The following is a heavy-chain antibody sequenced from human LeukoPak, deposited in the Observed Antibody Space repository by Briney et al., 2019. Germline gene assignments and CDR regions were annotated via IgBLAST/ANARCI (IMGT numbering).Heavy chain of an antibody. CDR3: AREGSGWYYFDY. Sequence: ASVKVSCKASGYTFTAYYMHWVRQAPGQGLEWMGSINPNSGGTNYAQKFQGRVTMTRDTSISTAYMELSRLRSDDTAVYYCAREGSGWYYFDYWGQGILVTVSS. J-gene: IGHJ4*02. V-gene: IGHV1-2*02. CDR2: INPNSGGT. CDR1: GYTFTAYY. D-gene: IGHD6-19*01.